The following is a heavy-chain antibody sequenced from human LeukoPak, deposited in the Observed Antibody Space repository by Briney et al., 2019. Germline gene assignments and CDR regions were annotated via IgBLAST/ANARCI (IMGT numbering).Heavy chain of an antibody. CDR1: GFSLSSYW. CDR3: ARVAGGTTFDY. Sequence: PGGSLRLSCAASGFSLSSYWMHWVRQAPGKGLAWASRINIDGSITSYADSVKGRFTISRDTAKNTLYLQMNSLRAEDTAVYYCARVAGGTTFDYWGQGALVTVSS. D-gene: IGHD1-1*01. V-gene: IGHV3-74*01. CDR2: INIDGSIT. J-gene: IGHJ4*02.